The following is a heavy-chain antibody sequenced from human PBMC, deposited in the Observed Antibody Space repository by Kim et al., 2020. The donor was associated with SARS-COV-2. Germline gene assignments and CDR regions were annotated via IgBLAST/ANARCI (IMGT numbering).Heavy chain of an antibody. D-gene: IGHD5-12*01. CDR2: ISYDGSNK. CDR3: ARGGVRGYSAYDILNYFDY. Sequence: GGSLRLSCAASGFTFSNYAMHWVRQAPGKGLEWVAVISYDGSNKYYADSVKGLFTISRDNSKNLFLQMNSLSVEDTAMYYCARGGVRGYSAYDILNYFDYWGQGTLVTVSS. CDR1: GFTFSNYA. V-gene: IGHV3-30*04. J-gene: IGHJ4*02.